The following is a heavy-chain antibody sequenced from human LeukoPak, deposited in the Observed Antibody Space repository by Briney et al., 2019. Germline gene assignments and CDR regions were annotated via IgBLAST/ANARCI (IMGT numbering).Heavy chain of an antibody. CDR3: AKSNGYGLLDI. V-gene: IGHV4-59*12. J-gene: IGHJ3*02. CDR2: IYYSGSA. CDR1: GGSISSYY. Sequence: SETLSLTCTVSGGSISSYYWSWIRQPPGKGLEWIGYIYYSGSAYYSPSLKSRVTISLDTSRNQFSLKLNSVTAADTAVYYCAKSNGYGLLDIWGQGTMVTVSS. D-gene: IGHD3-10*01.